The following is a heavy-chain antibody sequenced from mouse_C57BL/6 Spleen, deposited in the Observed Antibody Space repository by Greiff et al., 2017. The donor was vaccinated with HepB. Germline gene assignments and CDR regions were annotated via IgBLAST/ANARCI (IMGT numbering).Heavy chain of an antibody. CDR2: IDPSDSYT. V-gene: IGHV1-50*01. J-gene: IGHJ2*01. CDR3: ASGDY. CDR1: GYTFTSYW. Sequence: QVQLQQPGAELVKPGASVKLSCKASGYTFTSYWMQWVKQRPGQGLEWIGEIDPSDSYTNYNQKFKGKATLTVDTSPSTAYMQLSSLTSEDSAVYYCASGDYLGQGTTLTVSS.